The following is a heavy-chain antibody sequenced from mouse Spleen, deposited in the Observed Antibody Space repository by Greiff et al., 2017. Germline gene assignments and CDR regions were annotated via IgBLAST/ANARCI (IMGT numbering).Heavy chain of an antibody. Sequence: EVQLQQSGPELVKPGASVKISCKASGYSFTGYYMNWVKQSPEKSLEWIGEINPSTGGTTYNQKFKAKATLTVDKSSSTAYMQLKSLTSEDSAVYYCARGNWDGGFLYFDYWGQGTTLTVSS. CDR1: GYSFTGYY. CDR3: ARGNWDGGFLYFDY. J-gene: IGHJ2*01. CDR2: INPSTGGT. D-gene: IGHD4-1*01. V-gene: IGHV1-42*01.